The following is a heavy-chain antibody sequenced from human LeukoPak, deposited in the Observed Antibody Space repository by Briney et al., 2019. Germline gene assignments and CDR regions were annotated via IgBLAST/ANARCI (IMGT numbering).Heavy chain of an antibody. CDR2: IWYDGSNK. V-gene: IGHV3-33*01. J-gene: IGHJ5*02. CDR1: GFTFSSYG. D-gene: IGHD3-10*01. Sequence: GGSLRLSCAASGFTFSSYGMHWVRQAPGKGLEWVAVIWYDGSNKYYADSVKGRFTISRDNSKNTLYLQMNSLRAEDTAVCYCARDSLRFGTTGFDPWGQGTLVTVSS. CDR3: ARDSLRFGTTGFDP.